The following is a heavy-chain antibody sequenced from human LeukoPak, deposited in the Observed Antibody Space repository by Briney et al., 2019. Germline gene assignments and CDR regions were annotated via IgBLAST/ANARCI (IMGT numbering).Heavy chain of an antibody. CDR1: GFTFTSSA. CDR3: AASPDYYDSSGYSYYFDY. V-gene: IGHV1-58*01. D-gene: IGHD3-22*01. J-gene: IGHJ4*02. Sequence: VASVTVSCKASGFTFTSSAVQWVRQARGQRLEWIGWIFVGSGNTNYAQKFQERVTITRDMSTSTAYMELSSLRSEDTAVYYCAASPDYYDSSGYSYYFDYWGQGTLVTVSS. CDR2: IFVGSGNT.